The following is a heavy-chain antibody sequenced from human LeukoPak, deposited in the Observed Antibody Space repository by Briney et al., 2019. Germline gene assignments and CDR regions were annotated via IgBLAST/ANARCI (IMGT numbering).Heavy chain of an antibody. CDR3: ARAPSEIGGYYPEYFRH. CDR1: GFTFSSYW. CDR2: IKSDGST. Sequence: GGSLRLSCAVSGFTFSSYWMHWVRQAPGKGLVWVSRIKSDGSTNYADSVKGRFTIPRDNAKNTVSLQMNSLRAEDTGVYYCARAPSEIGGYYPEYFRHWGQGTLVTVSS. V-gene: IGHV3-74*01. J-gene: IGHJ1*01. D-gene: IGHD3-22*01.